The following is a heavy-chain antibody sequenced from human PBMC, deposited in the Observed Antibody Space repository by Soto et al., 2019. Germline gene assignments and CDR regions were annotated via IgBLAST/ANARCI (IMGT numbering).Heavy chain of an antibody. CDR2: IIPIFGTA. J-gene: IGHJ6*02. CDR1: GGTFSSYA. CDR3: ARDRVVVVPAAIYYYGMDV. Sequence: VASVKVSCKASGGTFSSYAISWVRQAPGQGLEWMGGIIPIFGTANYAQKFQGRVTITADESTSTAYMELSSLRSEDTAVYYCARDRVVVVPAAIYYYGMDVWGQGTTVTVSS. D-gene: IGHD2-2*01. V-gene: IGHV1-69*13.